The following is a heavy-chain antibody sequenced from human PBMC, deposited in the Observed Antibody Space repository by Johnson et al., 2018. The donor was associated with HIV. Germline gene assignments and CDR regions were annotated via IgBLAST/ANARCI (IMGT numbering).Heavy chain of an antibody. Sequence: VQLVESGGGVVQPGRSLRLSCAASGFTFSSYAMHWVRQAPGKGLEWVSYISSSGSTIYYADSVKGRFTISRDNAKNSLYLQMNSLRAEDTAVYYCARALKRIAAADDAFDIWGQGTMVTVSS. CDR3: ARALKRIAAADDAFDI. V-gene: IGHV3-48*04. J-gene: IGHJ3*02. D-gene: IGHD6-13*01. CDR2: ISSSGSTI. CDR1: GFTFSSYA.